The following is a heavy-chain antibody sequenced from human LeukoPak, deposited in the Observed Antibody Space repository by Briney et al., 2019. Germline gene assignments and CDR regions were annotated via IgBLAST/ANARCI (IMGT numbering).Heavy chain of an antibody. D-gene: IGHD2-21*02. Sequence: PGGSLRLSCAASGITVSGDYMSWVRQAPGKGLEWVSVIYSGGSTYYGDSVKGRFTISRDSSKNTLYLQMNSLRAEDTAVYYCTRGGGAYCGTDCYRNFDYWGQGTLVTVSS. CDR2: IYSGGST. J-gene: IGHJ4*02. V-gene: IGHV3-66*02. CDR3: TRGGGAYCGTDCYRNFDY. CDR1: GITVSGDY.